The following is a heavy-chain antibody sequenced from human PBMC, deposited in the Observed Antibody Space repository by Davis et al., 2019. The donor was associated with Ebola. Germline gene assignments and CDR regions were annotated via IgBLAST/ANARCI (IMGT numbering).Heavy chain of an antibody. V-gene: IGHV1-18*01. Sequence: ASVKVSCKASGYTFTSYGISWVRQAPGQGLEWMGWISAYNGNTNYAQKLQGRVTMTTDTSTSTAYMELSSLRSEDTAVYYCARFGGGLYYYGMDVWGQGTTVTVSS. CDR3: ARFGGGLYYYGMDV. D-gene: IGHD3-16*01. J-gene: IGHJ6*02. CDR2: ISAYNGNT. CDR1: GYTFTSYG.